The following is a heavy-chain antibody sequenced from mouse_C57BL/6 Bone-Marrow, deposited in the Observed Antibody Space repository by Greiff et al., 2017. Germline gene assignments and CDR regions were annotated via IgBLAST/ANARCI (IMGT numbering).Heavy chain of an antibody. D-gene: IGHD3-3*01. J-gene: IGHJ2*01. CDR2: IYPGSGST. V-gene: IGHV1-55*01. Sequence: QVQLQQPGAELVKPGASVKLSCTASGYTFTSYWITWVKQRPGQGLEWIGVIYPGSGSTYYNEKFKSKATLTVDPSASASYMQRSSLTSEDSAVYYCARWGTGDYFDYWGQGTTLTVSS. CDR1: GYTFTSYW. CDR3: ARWGTGDYFDY.